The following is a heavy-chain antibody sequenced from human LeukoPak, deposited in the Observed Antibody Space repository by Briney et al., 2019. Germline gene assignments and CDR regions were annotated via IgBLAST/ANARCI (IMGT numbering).Heavy chain of an antibody. V-gene: IGHV3-7*01. J-gene: IGHJ4*02. CDR1: GFTFSSYW. D-gene: IGHD2-15*01. CDR2: IKQDGSEK. Sequence: GGSLRLSCAASGFTFSSYWMSWVRQAPGKGLEWVANIKQDGSEKYYVGSVKGRFTISRDNAKNSLYLQVNSLRAEDTAVYYCARDRDCSGGSCYPSFDYWGQGTLVTASS. CDR3: ARDRDCSGGSCYPSFDY.